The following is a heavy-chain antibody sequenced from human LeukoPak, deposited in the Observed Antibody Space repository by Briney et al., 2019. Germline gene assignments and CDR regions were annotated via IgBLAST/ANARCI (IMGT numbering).Heavy chain of an antibody. V-gene: IGHV4-34*01. Sequence: SETLSLTCAVYGGSFRDYYWSWIRQPPGKGLEWIGEINHSGSTNYNPSLKSRVTISVDTSKNPFSLQLSSVTAADTAVYYCAWLVRRGEEGPNWFDPWGQGTLVTVSS. CDR1: GGSFRDYY. J-gene: IGHJ5*02. D-gene: IGHD3-10*01. CDR3: AWLVRRGEEGPNWFDP. CDR2: INHSGST.